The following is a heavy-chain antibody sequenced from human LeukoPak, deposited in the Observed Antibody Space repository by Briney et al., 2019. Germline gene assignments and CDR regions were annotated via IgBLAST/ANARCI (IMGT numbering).Heavy chain of an antibody. CDR3: AAHQGYCSGGGCGPY. J-gene: IGHJ4*02. D-gene: IGHD2-15*01. Sequence: GGSLRLSCAASGFTFSTFGMHWVRQAPGKGLEWLAFIGNDGSNKYYVDSVKGRFTISRDNSKNTLYLQMNTLRAEDTTVYHCAAHQGYCSGGGCGPYWGQGTQVTVSS. CDR1: GFTFSTFG. V-gene: IGHV3-30*02. CDR2: IGNDGSNK.